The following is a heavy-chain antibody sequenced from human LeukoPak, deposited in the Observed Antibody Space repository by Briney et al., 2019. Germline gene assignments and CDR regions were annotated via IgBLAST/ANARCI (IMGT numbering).Heavy chain of an antibody. CDR3: ARARESVAIDY. CDR2: ITHSGST. D-gene: IGHD5-12*01. J-gene: IGHJ4*02. CDR1: GGSFSGYY. Sequence: SETLSLTCAVYGGSFSGYYWSWIRQPPGKGLEWIGEITHSGSTNYSPSLKSRVTISVDTSKNQFSLKPTSVTAADTAVYYCARARESVAIDYWGQGTRVNVSS. V-gene: IGHV4-34*01.